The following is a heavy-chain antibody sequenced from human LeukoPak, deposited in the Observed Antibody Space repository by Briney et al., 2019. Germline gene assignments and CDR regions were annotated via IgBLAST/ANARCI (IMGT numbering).Heavy chain of an antibody. V-gene: IGHV1-2*04. D-gene: IGHD5-18*01. CDR2: INPNSGGT. Sequence: ASVKVSCKASGYTFTGYYMHWVRQAPGQGLEWMGWINPNSGGTNYAQKFQGWVTMTRDTSIGTAYMELSRLRSDTAVYYCARVPVDTAMGTGRKAFDIWGQGTMVTVSS. CDR3: ARVPVDTAMGTGRKAFDI. CDR1: GYTFTGYY. J-gene: IGHJ3*02.